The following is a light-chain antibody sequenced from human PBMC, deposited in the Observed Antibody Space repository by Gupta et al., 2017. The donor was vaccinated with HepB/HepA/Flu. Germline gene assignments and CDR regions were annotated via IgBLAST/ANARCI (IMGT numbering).Light chain of an antibody. Sequence: QSALTQPPSASGSPGQSVTISCTGTSSDVGGYNYVSWYQQHPGKAPKLMIYDVTKRPSGVPDRFSGSKSGNTASLTVSGLQAEDEADYYCTSYAGSNFWVFGGGTKLTVL. CDR2: DVT. CDR1: SSDVGGYNY. CDR3: TSYAGSNFWV. V-gene: IGLV2-8*01. J-gene: IGLJ3*02.